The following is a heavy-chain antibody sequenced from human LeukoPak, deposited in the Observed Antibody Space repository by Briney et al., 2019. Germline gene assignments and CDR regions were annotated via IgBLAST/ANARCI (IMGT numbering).Heavy chain of an antibody. V-gene: IGHV3-23*01. D-gene: IGHD1-14*01. J-gene: IGHJ4*02. CDR2: ISGSSGNT. Sequence: GGSLRLSCAASGFTFSSYSMNWVRQAPGKGLEWVSAISGSSGNTYYADSVKGRFTISRDNSKNTLYLQMNSLRAEDTALYYCAKPAKTDYTDYWGQGTLVTVSS. CDR1: GFTFSSYS. CDR3: AKPAKTDYTDY.